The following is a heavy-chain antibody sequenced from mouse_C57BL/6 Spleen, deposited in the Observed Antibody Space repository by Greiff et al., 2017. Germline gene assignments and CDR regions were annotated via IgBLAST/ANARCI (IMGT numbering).Heavy chain of an antibody. CDR2: LNPGSGGT. CDR3: ARSSTGTFFDY. V-gene: IGHV1-54*01. Sequence: VQLQQSGAELVRPGTSVKVSCKASGYAFTNSLIEWVKQRPGQGLEWIGVLNPGSGGTNYNAKFKGKATLTADKSSSTSSMQLSSLSSEDSAVYFCARSSTGTFFDYWGQGTTLTVSS. CDR1: GYAFTNSL. J-gene: IGHJ2*01. D-gene: IGHD4-1*02.